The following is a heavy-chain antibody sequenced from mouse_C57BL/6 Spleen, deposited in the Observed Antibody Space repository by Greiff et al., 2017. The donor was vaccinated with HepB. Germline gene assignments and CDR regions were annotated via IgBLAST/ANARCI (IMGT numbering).Heavy chain of an antibody. CDR2: IYPGDGDT. CDR1: GYAFSSSW. CDR3: AREANWDDGNY. D-gene: IGHD4-1*01. J-gene: IGHJ2*01. Sequence: VKLMESGPELVKPGASVKISCKASGYAFSSSWMNWVKQRPGKGLEWIGRIYPGDGDTNYNGKFKGKATLTADKSSSTAYMQLSSLTSEDSAVYFCAREANWDDGNYWGQGTTLTVSS. V-gene: IGHV1-82*01.